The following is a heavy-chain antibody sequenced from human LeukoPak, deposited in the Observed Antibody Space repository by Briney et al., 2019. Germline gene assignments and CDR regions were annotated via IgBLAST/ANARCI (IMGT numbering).Heavy chain of an antibody. CDR3: ARDPSGDYVGAFEM. Sequence: GGSLRLSCAASGFTFSNYAMIWVRQAPGRGLEWVSAIRSGGGGTLYADSVKGRFTISRDNSKNTLLQMNNMRAEDTAVYYCARDPSGDYVGAFEMWGPGTKVTVS. J-gene: IGHJ3*02. CDR1: GFTFSNYA. CDR2: IRSGGGGT. D-gene: IGHD4-17*01. V-gene: IGHV3-23*01.